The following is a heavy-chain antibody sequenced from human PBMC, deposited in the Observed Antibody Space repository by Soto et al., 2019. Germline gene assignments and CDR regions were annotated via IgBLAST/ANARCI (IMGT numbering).Heavy chain of an antibody. CDR3: ARGAATVTPGWFDP. Sequence: SETLSLTCAVSGYSISSGYYWGWIRQTPGKGLEWIASIYHSGSTYYNPSLKSRVTISVDTSKNQFSLKLTSVTAADTAVHYCARGAATVTPGWFDPWGQGIMVTSPQ. J-gene: IGHJ5*02. V-gene: IGHV4-38-2*01. D-gene: IGHD4-17*01. CDR1: GYSISSGYY. CDR2: IYHSGST.